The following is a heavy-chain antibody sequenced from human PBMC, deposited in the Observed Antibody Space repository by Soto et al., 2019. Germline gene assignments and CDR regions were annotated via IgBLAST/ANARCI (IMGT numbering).Heavy chain of an antibody. CDR1: GLTFSSYA. D-gene: IGHD6-19*01. CDR2: ISGDGGNK. J-gene: IGHJ4*02. CDR3: ARRLTSTVSALGY. Sequence: QVHLVESGGGVVQPGKSLRLSCTASGLTFSSYAVHWVRQAPGKGLEWVSVISGDGGNKYFAESVRGRFLISRDNSKNTVYRQMNSLRHEDTAVYFCARRLTSTVSALGYWGQGTLVTVSS. V-gene: IGHV3-30-3*01.